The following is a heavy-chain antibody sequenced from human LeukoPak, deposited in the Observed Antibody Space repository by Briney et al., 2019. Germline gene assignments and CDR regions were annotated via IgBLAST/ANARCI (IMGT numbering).Heavy chain of an antibody. J-gene: IGHJ4*02. D-gene: IGHD2-15*01. CDR2: ISGDGGST. V-gene: IGHV3-43*02. CDR1: GFTFNDYA. CDR3: ATDCSGNRCYSL. Sequence: GGSLTLSCAVSGFTFNDYAMNWVRQPPGKGLEWVSFISGDGGSTFYADSVKGRFTVSRDNSKNSLYLQMNSLRLGDTALYYCATDCSGNRCYSLWGQGTLVTVSS.